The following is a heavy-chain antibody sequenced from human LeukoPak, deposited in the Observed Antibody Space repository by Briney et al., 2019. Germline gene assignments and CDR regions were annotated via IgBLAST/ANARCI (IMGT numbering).Heavy chain of an antibody. CDR3: ARATPAEYSSSWYSYYFDY. Sequence: ASVKVSCKASGYTFTGYYMHWVRQAPGQGLEWMGWINPNSGGTNYAQKFQGRVTMTRDTSISTAYMELSRLRSDDTAVYYCARATPAEYSSSWYSYYFDYWGQGTLVTVSS. CDR2: INPNSGGT. CDR1: GYTFTGYY. V-gene: IGHV1-2*02. J-gene: IGHJ4*02. D-gene: IGHD6-13*01.